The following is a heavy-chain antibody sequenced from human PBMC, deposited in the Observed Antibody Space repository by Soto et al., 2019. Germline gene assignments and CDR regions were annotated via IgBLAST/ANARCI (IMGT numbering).Heavy chain of an antibody. Sequence: QVQLQQWGAGLVKPSETLSLSCAVYGQSFSGHSWAWIRQPPGKGLEWIGAINESGSTYYNPSLKSRVTISTDTSKNQFSLKLSSVSAADTAAYFCARGSGIVALPGELEEVKYDYWGQGTLVNVSS. CDR1: GQSFSGHS. CDR3: ARGSGIVALPGELEEVKYDY. D-gene: IGHD1-1*01. V-gene: IGHV4-34*01. J-gene: IGHJ4*02. CDR2: INESGST.